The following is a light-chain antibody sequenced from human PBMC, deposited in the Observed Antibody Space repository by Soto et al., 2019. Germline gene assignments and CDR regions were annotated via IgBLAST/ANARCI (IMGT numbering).Light chain of an antibody. CDR3: SSHTTTRNLV. V-gene: IGLV2-14*01. Sequence: QSVLTQPASVSGSPGQSITISCTGTSSDVGAYDYVSWYQQHPGKAPKLIIYEVTYRPSGISSRFSGSKSGNSASLTISGLQADDEAYFYCSSHTTTRNLVFGGGTKLTVL. CDR1: SSDVGAYDY. J-gene: IGLJ3*02. CDR2: EVT.